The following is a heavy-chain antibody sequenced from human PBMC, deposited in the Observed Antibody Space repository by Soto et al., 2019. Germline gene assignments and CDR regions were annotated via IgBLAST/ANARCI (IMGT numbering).Heavy chain of an antibody. Sequence: ASVKVSCKASGYTFTGYYIHWVRQAPGQGLEWMGWINPNSGGTNYAQKFQGWVTMTRDTSISTAYMELSRLRSDDTAVYYCARDFFPSITPSWPRYWGQGTLVTVSS. CDR2: INPNSGGT. CDR1: GYTFTGYY. CDR3: ARDFFPSITPSWPRY. D-gene: IGHD1-20*01. V-gene: IGHV1-2*04. J-gene: IGHJ4*02.